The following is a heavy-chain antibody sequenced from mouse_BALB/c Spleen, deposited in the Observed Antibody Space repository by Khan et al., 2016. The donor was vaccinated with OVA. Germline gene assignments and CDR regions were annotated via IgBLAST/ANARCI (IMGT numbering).Heavy chain of an antibody. CDR2: INPSNGGT. Sequence: QVRLQQSGAELVKPGSSLKISCKASGYTFTSYYMYWVKQRPGQGLEWIGGINPSNGGTHFNEKFKSKATLTVEKSSSTAYMQLSSLTSKDSAVYYCARSGYGNPFAYWGQGTLVTVSA. CDR3: ARSGYGNPFAY. V-gene: IGHV1S81*02. J-gene: IGHJ3*01. CDR1: GYTFTSYY. D-gene: IGHD2-1*01.